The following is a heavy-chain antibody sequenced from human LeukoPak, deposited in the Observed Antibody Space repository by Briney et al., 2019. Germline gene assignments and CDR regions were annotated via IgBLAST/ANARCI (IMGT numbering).Heavy chain of an antibody. Sequence: SETLSLTCTVSGGSIRSYYWNWIRQPPGKGLEWIGYIYYSGSTNYNPSLKSRVTISVDTSKNQFSLKLSSVTAADTAVYYCARGGTGYDFGVTYYYDSSGYSPWGQGTLVTVSS. J-gene: IGHJ5*02. CDR3: ARGGTGYDFGVTYYYDSSGYSP. CDR2: IYYSGST. V-gene: IGHV4-59*01. D-gene: IGHD3-22*01. CDR1: GGSIRSYY.